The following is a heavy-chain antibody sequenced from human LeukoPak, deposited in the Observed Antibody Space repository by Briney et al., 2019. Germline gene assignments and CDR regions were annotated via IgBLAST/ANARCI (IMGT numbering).Heavy chain of an antibody. D-gene: IGHD5-24*01. V-gene: IGHV1-3*03. CDR2: INHANGYA. J-gene: IGHJ4*02. Sequence: ASVKVSCKASGYTLTSYAMHWVRQAPGQTLEWLGWINHANGYAKYSQELQGRVTITRDTSASAAYLELSSLRSEDTAVYYCAIRDGYRDYWGQGTLVTVSS. CDR3: AIRDGYRDY. CDR1: GYTLTSYA.